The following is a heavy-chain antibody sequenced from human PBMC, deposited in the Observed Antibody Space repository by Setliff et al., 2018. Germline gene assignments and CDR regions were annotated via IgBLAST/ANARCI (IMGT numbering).Heavy chain of an antibody. D-gene: IGHD3-3*01. Sequence: RLSCAASGFSFNSFRMTWIRQPPGKGLEWVSSISSGGDDKYYADPVKGRFTISRDNADNSLYLQMNSLRVEDTAVYYCARDNTLFGVVITGSWFDPWGQGTLVTVSS. CDR2: ISSGGDDK. J-gene: IGHJ5*02. V-gene: IGHV3-21*01. CDR3: ARDNTLFGVVITGSWFDP. CDR1: GFSFNSFR.